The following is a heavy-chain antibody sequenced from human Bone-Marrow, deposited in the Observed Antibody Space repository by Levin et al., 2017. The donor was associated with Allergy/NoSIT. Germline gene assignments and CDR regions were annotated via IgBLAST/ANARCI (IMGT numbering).Heavy chain of an antibody. V-gene: IGHV3-48*03. CDR3: ARDPPLGDQFFDWLLAYYSDY. D-gene: IGHD3/OR15-3a*01. Sequence: SCAASGFTFSSYNMNWVRQAPGKGLEWIAYISGSGSSKYYADSVKGRFTISRDNARNSLYLEMSSLTTEDTAVYYCARDPPLGDQFFDWLLAYYSDYWGQGTLVTVSS. CDR2: ISGSGSSK. CDR1: GFTFSSYN. J-gene: IGHJ4*02.